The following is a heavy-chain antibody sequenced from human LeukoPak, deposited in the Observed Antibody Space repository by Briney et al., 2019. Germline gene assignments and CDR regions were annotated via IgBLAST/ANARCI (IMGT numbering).Heavy chain of an antibody. CDR3: ARDRGYDYYGSGSYDY. V-gene: IGHV3-15*05. D-gene: IGHD3-10*01. CDR2: IKSKTDGGTT. J-gene: IGHJ4*02. Sequence: PGGSLRLSCAASGFTFSNAWMSWVRQAPGKGLEWVGRIKSKTDGGTTDYAAPVKGRFTISRDNAKNSLYLQMNSLRAEDTALYYCARDRGYDYYGSGSYDYWGQGTLVTVSS. CDR1: GFTFSNAW.